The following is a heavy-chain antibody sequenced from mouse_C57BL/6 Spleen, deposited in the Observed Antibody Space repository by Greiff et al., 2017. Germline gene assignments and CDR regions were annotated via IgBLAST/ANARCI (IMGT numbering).Heavy chain of an antibody. J-gene: IGHJ4*01. D-gene: IGHD2-4*01. CDR2: ISYDGSN. CDR1: GYSITSGYY. CDR3: AREEDYDGYAMDY. Sequence: ESGPGLVKPSQSLSLTCSVTGYSITSGYYWNWIRQFPGNKLEWMGYISYDGSNNYNPSLKNRISITRDTSKNQFFLKLNSVTTEDTATYYCAREEDYDGYAMDYWGQGTSVTVSS. V-gene: IGHV3-6*01.